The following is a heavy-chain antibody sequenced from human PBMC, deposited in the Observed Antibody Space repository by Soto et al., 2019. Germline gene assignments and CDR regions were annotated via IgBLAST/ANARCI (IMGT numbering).Heavy chain of an antibody. J-gene: IGHJ4*02. V-gene: IGHV3-7*05. CDR3: ARDAYSTEATFDF. Sequence: EVQLVESGGGLVQPGGSLRLSCAASGFTFSVSWMSWVRQAPGKGLEWVANIKQDGREKYYVDSVKGRFTITRDNAKNSLYLQMNIPRAEDTAVYYCARDAYSTEATFDFWGQGTLLTVSS. D-gene: IGHD2-15*01. CDR1: GFTFSVSW. CDR2: IKQDGREK.